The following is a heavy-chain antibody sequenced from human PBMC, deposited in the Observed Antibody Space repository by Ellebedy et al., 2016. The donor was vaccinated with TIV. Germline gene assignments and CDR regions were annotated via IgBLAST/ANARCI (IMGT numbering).Heavy chain of an antibody. CDR3: AREELFWFDP. Sequence: GESLKISCKGSGYSFTNYWINWVRQMPGKGLEWMGRIDPSDSYTKYSPSFQGHVTISADKSVSTAYLQWSSLKASDTAMYYCAREELFWFDPWGQGTLVTVSS. CDR1: GYSFTNYW. CDR2: IDPSDSYT. D-gene: IGHD3-10*01. J-gene: IGHJ5*02. V-gene: IGHV5-10-1*01.